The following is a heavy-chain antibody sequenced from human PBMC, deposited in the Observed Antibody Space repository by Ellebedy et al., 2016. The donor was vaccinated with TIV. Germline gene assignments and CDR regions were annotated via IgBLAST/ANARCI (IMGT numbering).Heavy chain of an antibody. CDR1: GYTFTSYY. CDR2: IDPSGRST. D-gene: IGHD6-19*01. V-gene: IGHV1-46*01. J-gene: IGHJ4*02. Sequence: ASVKVSCXASGYTFTSYYMHWVRQAPGQGLEWMGIIDPSGRSTSYAQKFQGRVTMTRDTSTSTAYMELRSLRSDDTAVYYCARFRCDGSGCQKGGFDYWGQGTLVTVSS. CDR3: ARFRCDGSGCQKGGFDY.